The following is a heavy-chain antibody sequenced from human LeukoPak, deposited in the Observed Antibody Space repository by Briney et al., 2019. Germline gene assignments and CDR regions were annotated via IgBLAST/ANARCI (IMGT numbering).Heavy chain of an antibody. D-gene: IGHD5-12*01. CDR2: RAWSST. Sequence: GGSLRLSCAASGFTFSSYWMHWVRQAPGKGLVWVSRRAWSSTSYEDSVKGRVTISRDNAKNTLYLQMNSLRAEDTAVYYCARASVATIYYFQHWGQGTLVTVSS. CDR3: ARASVATIYYFQH. V-gene: IGHV3-74*01. J-gene: IGHJ1*01. CDR1: GFTFSSYW.